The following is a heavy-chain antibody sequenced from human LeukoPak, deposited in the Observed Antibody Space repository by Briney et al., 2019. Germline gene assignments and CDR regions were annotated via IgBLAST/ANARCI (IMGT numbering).Heavy chain of an antibody. CDR3: ARLAYGGDYYFDY. CDR1: GGSISSYF. Sequence: SETLSLTCTVSGGSISSYFWTWIRQPPGKGLEWIGYIYYSGSTNYNPSLKSRVTISIDTSKNQFSLKLSSVTAADTAVYYCARLAYGGDYYFDYWGQGTLVTVSS. J-gene: IGHJ4*02. CDR2: IYYSGST. V-gene: IGHV4-59*08. D-gene: IGHD4-17*01.